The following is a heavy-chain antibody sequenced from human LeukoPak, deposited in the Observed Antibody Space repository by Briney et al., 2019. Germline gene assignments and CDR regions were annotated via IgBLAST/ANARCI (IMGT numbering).Heavy chain of an antibody. CDR3: ARENYYGSGSYSLDY. CDR2: IIPIFGTA. J-gene: IGHJ4*02. V-gene: IGHV1-69*01. CDR1: GGTFSSYA. D-gene: IGHD3-10*01. Sequence: SVKVSCKASGGTFSSYAISWVRQAPGQGLEWMGGIIPIFGTANYAQKFQGRVTITADESTSTAYMELSSLRSEDTAVYYCARENYYGSGSYSLDYWGEGTLVTVSS.